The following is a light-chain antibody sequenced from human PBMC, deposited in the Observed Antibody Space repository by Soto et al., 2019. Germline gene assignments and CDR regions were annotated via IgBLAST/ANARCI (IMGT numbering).Light chain of an antibody. V-gene: IGKV2-28*01. CDR3: FQGLQTPPIT. J-gene: IGKJ5*01. CDR1: QSLQYSNGYNY. CDR2: LGS. Sequence: DIVLTQSPLSLPVIPGEPASISCRSSQSLQYSNGYNYLDWYFQKPGQSPQLLISLGSTRASGVPDRFSGSGSCTDFTLKISRVEADDVGVYYCFQGLQTPPITFGQGTRLEIK.